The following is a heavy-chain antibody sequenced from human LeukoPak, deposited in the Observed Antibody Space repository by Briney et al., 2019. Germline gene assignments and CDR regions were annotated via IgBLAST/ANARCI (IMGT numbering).Heavy chain of an antibody. CDR3: ARGHYDVLAASYKWTPDY. V-gene: IGHV3-21*01. D-gene: IGHD3-9*01. Sequence: PGGTLRFSCAASGFTFNNFNMNWVRQDPGKGLEWVSSITSGGDYIYYADSVKGRFTTSRDNAKNSLSLQLNSLRVEDTAVYYCARGHYDVLAASYKWTPDYWGQGTLVTVSS. CDR1: GFTFNNFN. CDR2: ITSGGDYI. J-gene: IGHJ4*02.